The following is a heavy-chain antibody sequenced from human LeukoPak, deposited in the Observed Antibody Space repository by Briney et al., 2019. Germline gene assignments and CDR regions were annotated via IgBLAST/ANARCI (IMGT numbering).Heavy chain of an antibody. CDR1: GGSISSTNW. CDR2: ISLAGRT. V-gene: IGHV4-4*02. Sequence: SETLSLTCGVSGGSISSTNWWSWARQPPGQGLEWIGEISLAGRTNYNPSLNGRVTMSLDESSNQFSLKLSSVTAADTAVYYCARTYGSGSYYPHEGAFDIWGQGTMVTVSS. CDR3: ARTYGSGSYYPHEGAFDI. J-gene: IGHJ3*02. D-gene: IGHD3-10*01.